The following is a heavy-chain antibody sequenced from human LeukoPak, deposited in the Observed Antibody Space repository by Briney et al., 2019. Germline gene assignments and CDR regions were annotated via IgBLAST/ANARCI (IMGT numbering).Heavy chain of an antibody. V-gene: IGHV3-23*01. CDR3: AKLWFGELLPSDY. D-gene: IGHD3-10*01. CDR2: ISSSDGNT. Sequence: GGSLRLSCAASGFTFSSYAMSWVRQAPGKGLEWVSGISSSDGNTYYADSVKGRFTISRDNSKNTLYLQMNSLRAKDTAVYYCAKLWFGELLPSDYWGQGTLVTVSS. CDR1: GFTFSSYA. J-gene: IGHJ4*02.